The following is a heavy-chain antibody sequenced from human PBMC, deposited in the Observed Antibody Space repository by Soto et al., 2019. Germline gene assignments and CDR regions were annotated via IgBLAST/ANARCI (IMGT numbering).Heavy chain of an antibody. CDR1: GFMFSSAW. CDR3: VEGGNDF. Sequence: EVQMVQSGGGLVKPGGSLRLSCVTSGFMFSSAWMSWVRQAPGKGLEWVARIKSTADGGASDYAAPVKGRYTISRDDSTNMVYLKMNRLRAEDTAVDYCVEGGNDFWGQGTLVTGSA. J-gene: IGHJ4*02. D-gene: IGHD1-26*01. V-gene: IGHV3-15*01. CDR2: IKSTADGGAS.